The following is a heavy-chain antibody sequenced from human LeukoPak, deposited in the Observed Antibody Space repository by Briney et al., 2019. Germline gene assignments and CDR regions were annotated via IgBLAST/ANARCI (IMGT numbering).Heavy chain of an antibody. CDR1: GFTFSSYA. CDR2: ISGSGGST. J-gene: IGHJ4*02. CDR3: ARGVSSGWYFFDY. V-gene: IGHV3-23*01. D-gene: IGHD6-19*01. Sequence: GGSLRLSCAASGFTFSSYAMSWVRQAPGKGLEWVSAISGSGGSTYYADSVKGRFTISRDNSKNTLYLQMNSLRAEDTAVYYCARGVSSGWYFFDYWGQGTLVTVSS.